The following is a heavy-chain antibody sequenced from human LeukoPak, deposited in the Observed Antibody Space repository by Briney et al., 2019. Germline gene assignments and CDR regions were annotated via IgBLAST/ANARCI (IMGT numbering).Heavy chain of an antibody. CDR2: IIPIFGTA. CDR1: GGTFSSYA. J-gene: IGHJ6*03. D-gene: IGHD3-9*01. CDR3: ARSAYDIGQGTYYYYYMDV. Sequence: SVKVSCKASGGTFSSYAISWVRQAPGQGLEWMGGIIPIFGTANYAQKFQGRVTITADESTSTAYMELSSLRSEDTAVYSCARSAYDIGQGTYYYYYMDVWGKGTTVTISS. V-gene: IGHV1-69*13.